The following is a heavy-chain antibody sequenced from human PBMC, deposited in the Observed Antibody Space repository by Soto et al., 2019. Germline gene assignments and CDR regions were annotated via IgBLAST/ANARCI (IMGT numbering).Heavy chain of an antibody. CDR3: ARDNYDILTGYYMAYYFDY. Sequence: GGSLRLSCTASGFTFSSYSMNWVRQAPGKGLEWVSSISSSSSYIYYADSVKGRFTISRDNAKNSLYLQMNSLRAEDTAVYYCARDNYDILTGYYMAYYFDYWGQGTLVTVSS. CDR2: ISSSSSYI. J-gene: IGHJ4*02. CDR1: GFTFSSYS. D-gene: IGHD3-9*01. V-gene: IGHV3-21*01.